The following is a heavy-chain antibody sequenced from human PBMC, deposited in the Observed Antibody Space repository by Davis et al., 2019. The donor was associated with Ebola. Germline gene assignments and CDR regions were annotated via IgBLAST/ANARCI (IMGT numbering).Heavy chain of an antibody. CDR2: ISSSSSYI. CDR1: GFTFSSYS. D-gene: IGHD6-13*01. V-gene: IGHV3-21*01. CDR3: ARGYSTSWYYFDY. Sequence: GGSLRLSCAASGFTFSSYSMNWVRQAPGKGLEWVSSISSSSSYIYYADSVKGRFTISRDNAKNSLYLQMNSLRAEDTAVYYCARGYSTSWYYFDYWGQGTLVTVSS. J-gene: IGHJ4*02.